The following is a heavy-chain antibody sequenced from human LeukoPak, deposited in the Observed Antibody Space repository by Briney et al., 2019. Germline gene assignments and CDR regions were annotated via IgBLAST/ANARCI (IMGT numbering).Heavy chain of an antibody. J-gene: IGHJ4*02. CDR1: GFTFSSYG. D-gene: IGHD1-26*01. Sequence: PGGSLRLSCAASGFTFSSYGMHWVRQAPGKGLEWVAVIWYDGSNKYYADSVKGRFTISRDNSKNTLYLQMNSLRAEDTAVYYCALWKTTAHRISGSYSTVDYWGQGTLVTVSS. CDR2: IWYDGSNK. CDR3: ALWKTTAHRISGSYSTVDY. V-gene: IGHV3-33*01.